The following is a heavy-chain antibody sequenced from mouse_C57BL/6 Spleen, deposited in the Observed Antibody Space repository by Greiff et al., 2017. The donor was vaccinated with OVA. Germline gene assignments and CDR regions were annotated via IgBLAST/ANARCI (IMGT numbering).Heavy chain of an antibody. CDR2: IHPNSGST. V-gene: IGHV1-64*01. CDR3: TRVDDYEENYYAMDY. D-gene: IGHD2-4*01. J-gene: IGHJ4*01. Sequence: QVQLQQPGAELVKPGASVKLSCKASGYTFTSYWMHWVKQRPGQGLEWIGMIHPNSGSTNYNEKFKSKATLPVDKYSSTAYMQLSSLTSEDSAVYYCTRVDDYEENYYAMDYWGQGTSVTVSS. CDR1: GYTFTSYW.